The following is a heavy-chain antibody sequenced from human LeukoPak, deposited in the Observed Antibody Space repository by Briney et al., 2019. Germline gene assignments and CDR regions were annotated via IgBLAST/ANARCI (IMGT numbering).Heavy chain of an antibody. J-gene: IGHJ5*02. CDR2: ITGRSSSI. D-gene: IGHD4-17*01. Sequence: PGGSLRLSCAASGFTFSIYSMNWVRQAPGKGLEWVSSITGRSSSIDYADSVKGRFTISRDNAKNSLYLQMNSLRAEDTAVYYCAREYDYGDPNWFDPWGQGTLVTVSS. V-gene: IGHV3-21*01. CDR3: AREYDYGDPNWFDP. CDR1: GFTFSIYS.